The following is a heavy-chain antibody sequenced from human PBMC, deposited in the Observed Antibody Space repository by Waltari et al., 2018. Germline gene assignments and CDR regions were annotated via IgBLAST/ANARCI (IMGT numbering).Heavy chain of an antibody. CDR2: IYYSGST. D-gene: IGHD6-19*01. CDR3: ASCIAVAAYWYFDL. V-gene: IGHV4-39*07. J-gene: IGHJ2*01. Sequence: QLQLQESGPGLVKPSETLSLTCTVSGGSISSSSYYWGWIRQPPGKGLEWIGSIYYSGSTYYNPSLKSRVTISVDTSKNQFSRKLSSVTAADTAVYYCASCIAVAAYWYFDLWGRGTLVTVSS. CDR1: GGSISSSSYY.